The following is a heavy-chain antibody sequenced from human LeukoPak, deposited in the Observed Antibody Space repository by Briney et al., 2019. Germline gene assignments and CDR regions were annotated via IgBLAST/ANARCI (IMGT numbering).Heavy chain of an antibody. CDR2: ISYDGSNK. V-gene: IGHV3-30*03. CDR3: ARDAFIAAAGTGSMDV. Sequence: HPGGSLRLSCAASGFTFSSYGMHWVRQAPGKGLEWVAVISYDGSNKYYADSVKGRFTISRDNSKNTLYLQMNSLRAEDTAVYYCARDAFIAAAGTGSMDVWGQGTTVTVSS. D-gene: IGHD6-13*01. CDR1: GFTFSSYG. J-gene: IGHJ6*02.